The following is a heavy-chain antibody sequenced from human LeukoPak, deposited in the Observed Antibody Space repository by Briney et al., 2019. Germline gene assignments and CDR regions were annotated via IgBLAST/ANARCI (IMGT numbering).Heavy chain of an antibody. CDR1: GYTFTTYY. CDR3: ARENRYCSGVSCYSFDY. D-gene: IGHD2-15*01. Sequence: ASVKVSCKASGYTFTTYYLHWVRQAPGQGLEWMGIINPSGGSTSYAQKFQGRVTVTRDTSTSTVYMELSSLTSKDTAVYYCARENRYCSGVSCYSFDYWGQGTLVTVSS. V-gene: IGHV1-46*01. CDR2: INPSGGST. J-gene: IGHJ4*02.